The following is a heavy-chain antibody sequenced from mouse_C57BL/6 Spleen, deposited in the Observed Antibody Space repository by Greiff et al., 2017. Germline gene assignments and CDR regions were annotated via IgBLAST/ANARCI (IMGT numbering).Heavy chain of an antibody. CDR3: ARQPTTVVDD. CDR2: ISSGGSYT. Sequence: EVKLVESGGDLVKPGGSLKLSCAASGFTFSSYGMSWVRQTPDKGLEWVATISSGGSYTYYPDSVKGRFTISRDNSKNTLYLQMSSLKSEDTAMYYCARQPTTVVDDWGQGTTLTVSS. CDR1: GFTFSSYG. V-gene: IGHV5-6*01. J-gene: IGHJ2*01. D-gene: IGHD1-1*01.